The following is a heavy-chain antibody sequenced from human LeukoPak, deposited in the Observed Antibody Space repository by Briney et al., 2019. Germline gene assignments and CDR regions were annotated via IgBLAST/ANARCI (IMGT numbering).Heavy chain of an antibody. CDR1: GGSISSYY. CDR3: ARDGYGSGSYYKGFDY. J-gene: IGHJ4*02. V-gene: IGHV4-59*01. Sequence: SETLSLTCTVSGGSISSYYWSWIRQPPGKGLEWIGYIYYSGSTNYNPSLKSRVMISVDTSKNQFSLKLSSVTAADTAVYYCARDGYGSGSYYKGFDYWGQGTLVTVSS. D-gene: IGHD3-10*01. CDR2: IYYSGST.